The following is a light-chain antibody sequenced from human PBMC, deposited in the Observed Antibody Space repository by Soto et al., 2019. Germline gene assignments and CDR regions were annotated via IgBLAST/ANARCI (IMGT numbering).Light chain of an antibody. J-gene: IGKJ4*01. V-gene: IGKV2-30*02. Sequence: DVVLTQSPRSLPVTLGQPASISCRSSHGLVHSSGHTFLNWFHQRPGQSPRRLIFKVSKRDSGVPDRFSGSGSGTDFTLTISRVEAEDVGVFYCMQGTHSPLTFGGGTKVEIK. CDR3: MQGTHSPLT. CDR1: HGLVHSSGHTF. CDR2: KVS.